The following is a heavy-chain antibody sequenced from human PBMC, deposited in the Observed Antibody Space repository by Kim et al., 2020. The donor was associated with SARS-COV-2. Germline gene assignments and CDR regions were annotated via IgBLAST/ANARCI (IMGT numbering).Heavy chain of an antibody. CDR3: ARGRLSHIYYYYGMDV. V-gene: IGHV1-69*13. Sequence: SVKVSCKASGGTFSSYAISWVRQAPGQGLEWMGGIIPIFGTANYAQKFQGRVTITADESTSTAYMELSSLRSEDTAVYYCARGRLSHIYYYYGMDVWGQGTTVTVSS. D-gene: IGHD3-16*02. CDR2: IIPIFGTA. J-gene: IGHJ6*02. CDR1: GGTFSSYA.